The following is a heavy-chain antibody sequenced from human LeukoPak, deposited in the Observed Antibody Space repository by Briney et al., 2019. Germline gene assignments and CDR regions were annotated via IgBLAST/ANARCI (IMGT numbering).Heavy chain of an antibody. Sequence: RGSLRLSCAASGFTFSSYAMSWVRQAPGKGLECVSAISGCGGSTYYADSVKGRFTISRDNAKNTLYLQMNSLRAEDTAVYYCAKDPSYRIYYFDYWGQGTLVTVSS. J-gene: IGHJ4*02. CDR2: ISGCGGST. CDR1: GFTFSSYA. V-gene: IGHV3-23*01. CDR3: AKDPSYRIYYFDY. D-gene: IGHD2/OR15-2a*01.